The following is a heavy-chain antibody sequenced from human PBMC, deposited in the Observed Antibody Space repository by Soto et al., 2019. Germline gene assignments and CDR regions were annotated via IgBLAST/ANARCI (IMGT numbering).Heavy chain of an antibody. Sequence: GGSLRLSCAAXGFTFSMSWMTWIRQAPGKGLEWVSAIGGTSGNTYYGDSVKGRFTISRDNSKNTLYLQMNSLRAEDTAVYYYAKAFQARWFHFWSGPQSARPSYGMDVWRQGTKVTVSS. CDR3: AKAFQARWFHFWSGPQSARPSYGMDV. J-gene: IGHJ6*02. CDR2: IGGTSGNT. CDR1: GFTFSMSW. V-gene: IGHV3-23*01. D-gene: IGHD3-3*02.